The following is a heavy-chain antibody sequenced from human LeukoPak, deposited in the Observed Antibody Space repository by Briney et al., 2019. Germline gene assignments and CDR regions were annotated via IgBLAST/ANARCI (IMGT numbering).Heavy chain of an antibody. V-gene: IGHV3-74*01. CDR2: IKTDGTYT. Sequence: QPGGSLRLSCAASGFTFSRYWMHWVRQAPGEGLAWVSRIKTDGTYTSNADSAKGRFTISRENAKRTLYLQINSLKVEDTAVYYCVADLGDYADFWGQGTLVTVSS. J-gene: IGHJ4*02. CDR3: VADLGDYADF. CDR1: GFTFSRYW. D-gene: IGHD4-17*01.